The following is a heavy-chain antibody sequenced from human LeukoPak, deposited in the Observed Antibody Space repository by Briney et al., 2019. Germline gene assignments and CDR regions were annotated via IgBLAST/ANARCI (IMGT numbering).Heavy chain of an antibody. CDR1: GFTVSSNS. J-gene: IGHJ4*02. V-gene: IGHV3-53*01. CDR2: IYSDNT. D-gene: IGHD2-21*01. CDR3: ARALWSSGSY. Sequence: GGSLRLSCTVSGFTVSSNSMSWVRQAPGKGLEWVSFIYSDNTHYSDSVKGRFTISRDNSKNTLYLQMNSLRAEDTAVYYCARALWSSGSYWGQGTLVTVSS.